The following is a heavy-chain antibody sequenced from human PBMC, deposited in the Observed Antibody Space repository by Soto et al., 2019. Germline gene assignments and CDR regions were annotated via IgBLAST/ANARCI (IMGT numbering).Heavy chain of an antibody. V-gene: IGHV1-18*04. D-gene: IGHD3-10*01. CDR2: ISAYNGNT. Sequence: QVQLVQSGAEVKKPGASVKVSCKASGYTFTSYGISWVRQAPGQGLEWMGWISAYNGNTNYAQKLQGRVTMTTDTSTSTAYMELRSLRSDDTTVYYCARDAAGGSGSYSGPSDYWGQGTLVTVSS. CDR3: ARDAAGGSGSYSGPSDY. J-gene: IGHJ4*02. CDR1: GYTFTSYG.